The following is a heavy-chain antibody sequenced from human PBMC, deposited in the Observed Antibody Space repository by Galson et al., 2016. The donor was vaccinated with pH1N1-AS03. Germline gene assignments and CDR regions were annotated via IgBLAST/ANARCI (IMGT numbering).Heavy chain of an antibody. CDR2: SNPVTGGT. CDR1: GYPFTAYY. J-gene: IGHJ4*02. D-gene: IGHD6-6*01. CDR3: ARVVAGRPFLIDY. V-gene: IGHV1-2*06. Sequence: SVKVSCKASGYPFTAYYMHWVRQAPGQGLEWMGRSNPVTGGTNSAQEFQGRVTLTMDTSSRTAYMALTWPTPDDTAVYYCARVVAGRPFLIDYWGQGTLVIVSS.